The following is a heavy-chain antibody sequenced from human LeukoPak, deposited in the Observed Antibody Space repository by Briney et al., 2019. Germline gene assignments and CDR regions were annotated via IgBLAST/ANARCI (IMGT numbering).Heavy chain of an antibody. Sequence: GASVKVSCKASGYTFTGYYMHWVRQAPGQGLEWMGWINPNSGGTNYAQKFQGRVTMTRDTSISTAYMELSRLRSDDTAVYYCARDHGGDIAVVPAAIWFDPWGQGTLVTVSS. CDR1: GYTFTGYY. J-gene: IGHJ5*02. CDR2: INPNSGGT. V-gene: IGHV1-2*02. D-gene: IGHD2-2*01. CDR3: ARDHGGDIAVVPAAIWFDP.